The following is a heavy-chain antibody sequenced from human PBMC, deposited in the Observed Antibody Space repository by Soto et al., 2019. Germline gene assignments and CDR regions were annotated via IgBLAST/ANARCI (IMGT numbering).Heavy chain of an antibody. Sequence: PSETLSLTCNVSGDSINNGGHYWSWIRQLPGKGLEWIGFIYYSGTTYYNPSLKSRVTMSVHTSKIQFSLNLSAVTAADTAVYYCARPAVGATKGGFASGGQETKFPVSS. CDR2: IYYSGTT. CDR3: ARPAVGATKGGFAS. CDR1: GDSINNGGHY. J-gene: IGHJ4*02. V-gene: IGHV4-31*03. D-gene: IGHD1-26*01.